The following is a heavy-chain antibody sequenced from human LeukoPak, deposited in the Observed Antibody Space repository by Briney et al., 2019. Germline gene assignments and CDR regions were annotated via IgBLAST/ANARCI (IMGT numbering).Heavy chain of an antibody. CDR2: ITYTGST. CDR1: GDSSTNSAYY. Sequence: SETLSLTCTVSGDSSTNSAYYWVWIRQPPGKGLEWIGTITYTGSTYNNPSLKSRVTISVDTSKTQISLKLTSVTAADTAVFYCARKTPGTSMVVWGQGTSVTVSS. CDR3: ARKTPGTSMVV. J-gene: IGHJ6*02. D-gene: IGHD3-10*01. V-gene: IGHV4-39*01.